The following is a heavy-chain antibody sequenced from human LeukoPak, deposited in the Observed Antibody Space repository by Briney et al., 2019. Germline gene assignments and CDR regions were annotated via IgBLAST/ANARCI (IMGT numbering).Heavy chain of an antibody. CDR2: INPNSGGT. V-gene: IGHV1-2*06. D-gene: IGHD2/OR15-2a*01. CDR3: ARGPVFLDYGDS. J-gene: IGHJ4*02. CDR1: GYTFTGYY. Sequence: EASAKVSCKASGYTFTGYYMHWVRQAPGQRLGWMGRINPNSGGTNYAQKFQGRVTMTRDTSISTAYMELSRLRSDDTAVYYCARGPVFLDYGDSWGQGTLVTVSS.